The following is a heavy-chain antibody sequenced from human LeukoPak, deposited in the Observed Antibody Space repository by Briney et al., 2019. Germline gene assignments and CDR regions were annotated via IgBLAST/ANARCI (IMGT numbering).Heavy chain of an antibody. J-gene: IGHJ4*02. Sequence: EASVKVSCKASGGTFSSYAISWVRQAPGQGLEWMGGIIPIFGTANYAQKFQGRVTITADESTSTAYMELSSLRSEDTAVYYCASGSGELLTTQFDYWGQGTLVTVSS. D-gene: IGHD1-26*01. CDR2: IIPIFGTA. V-gene: IGHV1-69*13. CDR3: ASGSGELLTTQFDY. CDR1: GGTFSSYA.